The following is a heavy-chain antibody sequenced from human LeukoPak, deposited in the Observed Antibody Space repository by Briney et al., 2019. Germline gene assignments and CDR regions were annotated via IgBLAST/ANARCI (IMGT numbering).Heavy chain of an antibody. D-gene: IGHD1-26*01. V-gene: IGHV3-48*03. CDR3: ARVGGSYRFLSQKPRYFQH. CDR1: GFTFSSYE. Sequence: GGSLRLSCAASGFTFSSYEMNWVRQAPGKGLEWVSYISSSGSTIYYADSVKGRFTISRDNAKNSLYLQMNSLRAEDTAVYYCARVGGSYRFLSQKPRYFQHWGQGTLVTVSS. CDR2: ISSSGSTI. J-gene: IGHJ1*01.